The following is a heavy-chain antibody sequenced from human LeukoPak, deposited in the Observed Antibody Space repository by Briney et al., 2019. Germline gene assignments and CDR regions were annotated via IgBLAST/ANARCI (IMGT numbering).Heavy chain of an antibody. CDR2: IYYTGSIY. CDR3: ARRKSGEVAVDY. CDR1: GGSISSSSQY. J-gene: IGHJ4*02. D-gene: IGHD5-12*01. V-gene: IGHV4-39*01. Sequence: SETLSLTCTVSGGSISSSSQYWGWIRQPPGKGLEWIGSIYYTGSIYYYNPSLKSRVTMSIDTSKNQFSLKMSSMTAADTAVYYCARRKSGEVAVDYWGQGTLITVSS.